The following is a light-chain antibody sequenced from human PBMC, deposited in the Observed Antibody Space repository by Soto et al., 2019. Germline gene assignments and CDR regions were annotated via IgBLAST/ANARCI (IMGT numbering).Light chain of an antibody. CDR2: DAS. CDR3: QQRGNWPPTWT. CDR1: QSIGYY. J-gene: IGKJ1*01. V-gene: IGKV3-11*01. Sequence: EIVLTQSPATLSLSPGDRVTLSCRASQSIGYYLAWYQEKPGQAPRLLIYDASIRATGIPARFSGSWSGTDFTLTINGLEPEDSAVYYCQQRGNWPPTWTVGQGTKVDIK.